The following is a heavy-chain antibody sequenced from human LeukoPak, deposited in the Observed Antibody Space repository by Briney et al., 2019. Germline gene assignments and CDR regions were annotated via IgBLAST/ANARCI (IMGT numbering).Heavy chain of an antibody. CDR2: IYYSGST. CDR3: ASTLAVAGTVGAFDI. J-gene: IGHJ3*02. D-gene: IGHD6-19*01. CDR1: GGSISSSSYY. V-gene: IGHV4-39*07. Sequence: RPSETLSLTCTVSGGSISSSSYYWGWIRQPPGKGLEWIGSIYYSGSTYYNPSLKSRVTISVDTSKNQFSLKLSSVTAADTAVYYCASTLAVAGTVGAFDIWGQGTMVTVSS.